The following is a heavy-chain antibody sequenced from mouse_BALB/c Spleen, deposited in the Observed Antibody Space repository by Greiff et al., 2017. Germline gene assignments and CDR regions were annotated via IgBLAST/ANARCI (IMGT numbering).Heavy chain of an antibody. Sequence: QVQLKESGAELVRPGTSVKVSCKASGYAFTNYLIEWVKQRPGQGLEWIGVINPGSGGTNYNEKFKGKATLTADKSSSTAYMQLSSLTSDDSAVYFCAREGNSYWYFDVWGAGTTVTVSS. CDR3: AREGNSYWYFDV. V-gene: IGHV1-54*01. D-gene: IGHD2-1*01. CDR1: GYAFTNYL. CDR2: INPGSGGT. J-gene: IGHJ1*01.